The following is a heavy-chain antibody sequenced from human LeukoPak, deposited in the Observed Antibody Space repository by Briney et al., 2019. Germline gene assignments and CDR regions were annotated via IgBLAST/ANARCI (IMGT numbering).Heavy chain of an antibody. CDR1: GFTFSSYW. V-gene: IGHV3-7*01. CDR2: IKQDGSEK. J-gene: IGHJ5*02. Sequence: GGSLRLSCAASGFTFSSYWMSWVRQAPGKGLEWVANIKQDGSEKYYVDSVKGRFTISRDNAKNSLHLQMNSLRAEDTAVYYCASFPTVVTPLDWFDPWGQGTLVTVSS. D-gene: IGHD4-23*01. CDR3: ASFPTVVTPLDWFDP.